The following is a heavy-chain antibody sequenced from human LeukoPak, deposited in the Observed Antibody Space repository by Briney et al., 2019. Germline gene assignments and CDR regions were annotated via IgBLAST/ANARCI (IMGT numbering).Heavy chain of an antibody. J-gene: IGHJ3*02. CDR1: GGSISSSSYY. CDR2: IYTSGST. Sequence: KTSETLSLTCTVSGGSISSSSYYWGWIRQPPGKGLEWIGSIYTSGSTNYNPSLKSRVTLSVDTSRNQFSLKLRSVTAADTAIYYCARGRYGDYVGEDGFNIWGQGTMVTVSS. CDR3: ARGRYGDYVGEDGFNI. D-gene: IGHD4-17*01. V-gene: IGHV4-39*07.